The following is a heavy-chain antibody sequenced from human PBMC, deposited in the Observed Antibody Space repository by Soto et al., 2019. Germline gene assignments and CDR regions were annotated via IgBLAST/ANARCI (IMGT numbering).Heavy chain of an antibody. J-gene: IGHJ6*02. CDR1: GFTFSSYA. Sequence: GGSLRFSCAASGFTFSSYAMHWVRQAPGKGLEWVAVISYDGSNKYYADSVKGRFTISRDNSKNTLYLQMNSLRAEDTAVYYCARDNGLYALHQVRGGIDVWGQGTTVTVSS. V-gene: IGHV3-30-3*01. CDR3: ARDNGLYALHQVRGGIDV. CDR2: ISYDGSNK. D-gene: IGHD3-10*01.